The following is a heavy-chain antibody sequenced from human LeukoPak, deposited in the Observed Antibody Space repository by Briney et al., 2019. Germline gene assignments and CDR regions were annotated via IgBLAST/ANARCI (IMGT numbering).Heavy chain of an antibody. CDR3: ARAAAGSSKYDY. CDR1: GGSISSYY. D-gene: IGHD6-13*01. V-gene: IGHV4-59*12. CDR2: IHYSGST. J-gene: IGHJ4*02. Sequence: SETLSLTCTVSGGSISSYYWSWIRQPPGKGLEWIGCIHYSGSTNYNPSLKSRVTMSVDTSKNQFSLNLSSVTAADTAVYYCARAAAGSSKYDYWGQGILVTVSS.